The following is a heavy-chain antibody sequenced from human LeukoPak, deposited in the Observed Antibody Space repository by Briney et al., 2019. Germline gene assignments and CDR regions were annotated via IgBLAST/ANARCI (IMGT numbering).Heavy chain of an antibody. D-gene: IGHD1-14*01. CDR2: INPNSGGT. J-gene: IGHJ3*02. CDR1: GYIFTSYA. V-gene: IGHV1-2*02. CDR3: ARVFPRAPDAFDI. Sequence: GASVKVSCKASGYIFTSYAIHWLRQAPEQGLEWMGWINPNSGGTNYAQKFQGRVTMTRDTSISTAYMELSRLRSDDTAVYYCARVFPRAPDAFDIWGQGTMVTVSS.